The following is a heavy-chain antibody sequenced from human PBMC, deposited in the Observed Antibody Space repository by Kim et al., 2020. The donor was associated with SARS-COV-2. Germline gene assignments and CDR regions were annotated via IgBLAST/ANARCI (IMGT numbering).Heavy chain of an antibody. CDR3: ARLIQILSYFMDV. D-gene: IGHD2-15*01. J-gene: IGHJ6*03. Sequence: NPSLKSRVTLSVDTSKNQFSLKLSSVTAADTAVYYCARLIQILSYFMDVWGKGTTVTVSS. V-gene: IGHV4-39*01.